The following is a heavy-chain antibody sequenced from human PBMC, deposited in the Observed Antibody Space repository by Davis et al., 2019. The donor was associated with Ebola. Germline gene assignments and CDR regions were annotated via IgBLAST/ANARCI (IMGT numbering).Heavy chain of an antibody. CDR2: ITSNSGTT. Sequence: SLKISCATSGLTFDNYAMHWFRQASGKGLEWVSGITSNSGTTAYADSVKGRFTISRDNPKDSLYLQMNSLGIEDTAFYYCAKDFYGSGSYIDAWGQGTLVAVSS. CDR3: AKDFYGSGSYIDA. D-gene: IGHD3-10*01. CDR1: GLTFDNYA. V-gene: IGHV3-9*01. J-gene: IGHJ5*02.